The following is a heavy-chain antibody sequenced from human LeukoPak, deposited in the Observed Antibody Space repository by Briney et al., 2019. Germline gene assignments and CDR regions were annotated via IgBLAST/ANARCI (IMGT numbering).Heavy chain of an antibody. Sequence: ASVKLSCNPSGYIFTRYGIGWAREAPGQGLEWMGWISAYNGNTNYAQKLQGRVTITTDTSTSKAYLELSSLRSVDKAVYYPARDRDGSGRRDYDYWGQGTLVTVSS. V-gene: IGHV1-18*01. D-gene: IGHD6-19*01. CDR3: ARDRDGSGRRDYDY. CDR1: GYIFTRYG. J-gene: IGHJ4*02. CDR2: ISAYNGNT.